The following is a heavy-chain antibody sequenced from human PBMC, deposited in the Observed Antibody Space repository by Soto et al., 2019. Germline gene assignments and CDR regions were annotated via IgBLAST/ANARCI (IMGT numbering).Heavy chain of an antibody. D-gene: IGHD3-3*01. CDR2: MNPNSGNT. CDR3: ARRDFWSGYSDYGMDV. Sequence: ASVKVSCKASGYTFTSYDINWVRQATGQGLEWMGWMNPNSGNTGYAQKFRGRVTMTRNTSISTAYMELSSLRSEDTAVYYCARRDFWSGYSDYGMDVWGQGTTVTVSS. CDR1: GYTFTSYD. V-gene: IGHV1-8*01. J-gene: IGHJ6*02.